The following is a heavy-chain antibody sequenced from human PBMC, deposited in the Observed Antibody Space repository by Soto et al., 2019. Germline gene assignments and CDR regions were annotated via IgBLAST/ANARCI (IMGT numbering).Heavy chain of an antibody. Sequence: SDTLSLTCTVSGGSISRSCWSWIRQPPGKGLEWIGYIYYSGSTNYNPPLKSRVTISVDTSKNQFSLKLSSVTAADTAMYYCARLEATRTTWFAGPYNWFDPWGEGTLVTVS. CDR3: ARLEATRTTWFAGPYNWFDP. D-gene: IGHD3-10*01. V-gene: IGHV4-59*01. CDR1: GGSISRSC. CDR2: IYYSGST. J-gene: IGHJ5*02.